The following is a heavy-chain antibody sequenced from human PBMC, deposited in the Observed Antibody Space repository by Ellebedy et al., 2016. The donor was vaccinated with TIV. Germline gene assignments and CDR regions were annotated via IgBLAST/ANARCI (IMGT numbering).Heavy chain of an antibody. CDR1: GGSFSGYY. D-gene: IGHD3-3*01. CDR2: INHSGST. Sequence: MPSETLSLTCGVYGGSFSGYYWTLIRQPPGKGLEWIGEINHSGSTNYNPSLKSRVTISVDTSKNQFSLKLSSVTAADTAVYFCARPPYDVYRYFHLWGRGTLVAVSS. CDR3: ARPPYDVYRYFHL. V-gene: IGHV4-34*01. J-gene: IGHJ2*01.